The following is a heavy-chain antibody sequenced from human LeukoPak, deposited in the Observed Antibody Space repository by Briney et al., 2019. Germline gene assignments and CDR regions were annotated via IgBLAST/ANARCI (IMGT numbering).Heavy chain of an antibody. D-gene: IGHD4-17*01. V-gene: IGHV1-3*01. J-gene: IGHJ3*02. CDR3: ARSLTPVTRQSGGEDAFDI. CDR2: INAGNGNT. CDR1: GYTFTSYA. Sequence: GASVKVSCKASGYTFTSYAMHWVRQAPGQRLEWMGWINAGNGNTKYSQKFQGRVTITRDTSASTAYMELSSLRSEDTAVYYCARSLTPVTRQSGGEDAFDIWGQGTMVTVSS.